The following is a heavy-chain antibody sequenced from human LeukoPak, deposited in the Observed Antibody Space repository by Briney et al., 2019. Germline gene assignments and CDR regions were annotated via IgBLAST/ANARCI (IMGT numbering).Heavy chain of an antibody. J-gene: IGHJ5*02. Sequence: ETLSDTCTVSGGSISSSTYFWRWTRQPPGKGLEWIGYIYYSGSTNYNPSLKSRVTISVDTSKNQFSLKLTSVTAADTAVYYCARAGDYGDYVGWFDPWGQGTLVTVSS. CDR3: ARAGDYGDYVGWFDP. V-gene: IGHV4-61*05. CDR2: IYYSGST. CDR1: GGSISSSTYF. D-gene: IGHD4-17*01.